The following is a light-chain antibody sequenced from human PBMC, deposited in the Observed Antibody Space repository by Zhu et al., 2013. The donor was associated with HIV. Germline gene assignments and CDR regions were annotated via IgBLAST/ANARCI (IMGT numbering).Light chain of an antibody. CDR3: CAYAGSYTYV. CDR1: SSNIGSNT. CDR2: SNN. V-gene: IGLV1-44*01. J-gene: IGLJ1*01. Sequence: QSVLTQPPSASGTPGQRVTISCSGSSSNIGSNTVNWYQQLPGTAPKLLIYSNNQRPSGVPDRFSGSKSGNTASLTISGLQAEDEADYYCCAYAGSYTYVFGTGTKVTVL.